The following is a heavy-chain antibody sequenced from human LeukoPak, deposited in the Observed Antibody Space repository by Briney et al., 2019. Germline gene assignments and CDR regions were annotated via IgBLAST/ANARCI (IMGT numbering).Heavy chain of an antibody. CDR3: ARAEARSRSWFDP. D-gene: IGHD3-3*01. CDR1: GGSISSGSYF. J-gene: IGHJ5*02. CDR2: IYTSGST. V-gene: IGHV4-61*02. Sequence: SETLSLTCTVSGGSISSGSYFWRWIRQPAGKGLEWIGRIYTSGSTNYNPSLKSRVTMSVDTSENQFSLKLSSVTAAGTAVYYGARAEARSRSWFDPWAREPWSPSPQ.